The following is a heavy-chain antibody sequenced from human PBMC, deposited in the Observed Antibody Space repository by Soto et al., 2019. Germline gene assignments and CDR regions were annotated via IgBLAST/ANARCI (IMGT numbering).Heavy chain of an antibody. D-gene: IGHD3-3*01. CDR3: ARDRSTDFGLDV. Sequence: EVQLLESGGDLVQPGGSLRLSCVASGFTFSDYVMSWVRQVPGKGLEWVSSISDGGERTDYRDSVRGRFTISRDNARFTLHLKMTSLRVDDTAIYFCARDRSTDFGLDVWGQGTTVTVSS. V-gene: IGHV3-23*01. CDR1: GFTFSDYV. CDR2: ISDGGERT. J-gene: IGHJ6*02.